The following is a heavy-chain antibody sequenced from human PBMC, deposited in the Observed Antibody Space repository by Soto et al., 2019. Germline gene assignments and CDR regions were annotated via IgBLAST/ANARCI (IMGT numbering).Heavy chain of an antibody. V-gene: IGHV4-59*01. D-gene: IGHD2-2*01. CDR1: IGSISSYY. J-gene: IGHJ6*03. CDR3: ARGRPQKGGYCSSTSCYSYYYYYMDV. Sequence: WKTLSLTCTVSIGSISSYYWSWIRQHPGKGLEWIGYIYYSGSTNYNPSLKSRVTISVDTSKNQFSLKLSSVTAADTAVYYCARGRPQKGGYCSSTSCYSYYYYYMDVWGKGTTVTVSS. CDR2: IYYSGST.